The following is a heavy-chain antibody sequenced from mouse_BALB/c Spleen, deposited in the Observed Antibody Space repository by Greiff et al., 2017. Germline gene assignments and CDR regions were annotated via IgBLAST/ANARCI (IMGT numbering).Heavy chain of an antibody. J-gene: IGHJ3*01. D-gene: IGHD2-14*01. CDR1: GFSLTSYG. CDR3: ARNYRYDGAWFAY. V-gene: IGHV2-9*02. CDR2: IWAGGST. Sequence: VNLVESGPGLVAPSQSLSITCTVSGFSLTSYGVHWVRQPPGKGLEWLGVIWAGGSTNYNSALMSRLSISKDNSKSQVFLKRNSLQANDTAIYYCARNYRYDGAWFAYWGQGTLVTVSA.